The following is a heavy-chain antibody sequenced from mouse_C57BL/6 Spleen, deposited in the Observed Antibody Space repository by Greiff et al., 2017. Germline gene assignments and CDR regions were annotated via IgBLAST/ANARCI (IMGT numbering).Heavy chain of an antibody. CDR3: ARWGTTVVPDY. CDR1: GYAFSSSW. Sequence: LEESGPELVKPGASVKISCKASGYAFSSSWMNWVKQRPGKGLEWIGRIYPGDGDTNYNGKFKGKATLTADKSSSTAYMQLSSLTSEDSAVYFCARWGTTVVPDYWGQGTTLTVSS. J-gene: IGHJ2*01. CDR2: IYPGDGDT. V-gene: IGHV1-82*01. D-gene: IGHD1-1*01.